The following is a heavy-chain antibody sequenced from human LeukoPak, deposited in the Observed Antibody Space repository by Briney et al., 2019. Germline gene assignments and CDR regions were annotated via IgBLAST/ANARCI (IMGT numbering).Heavy chain of an antibody. Sequence: PSETLSLTCTVSGGSISSYYWSWIRQPPGKGLEWIGYIYYSGSTNYNPSLKSRVTISLDTPKNQFSLKLSSVTAADTAVYYCARALCTNGVCYKRGAFDIWGQGTMVTVSS. CDR2: IYYSGST. D-gene: IGHD2-8*01. J-gene: IGHJ3*02. CDR1: GGSISSYY. CDR3: ARALCTNGVCYKRGAFDI. V-gene: IGHV4-59*12.